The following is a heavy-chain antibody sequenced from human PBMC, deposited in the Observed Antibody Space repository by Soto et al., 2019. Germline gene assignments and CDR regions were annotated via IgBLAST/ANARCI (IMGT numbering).Heavy chain of an antibody. J-gene: IGHJ3*02. CDR3: ASLYDFGPSAAFDI. CDR1: GYTFTGYY. Sequence: SVKVSCKASGYTFTGYYMHWVRQAPGQRLEWMGWINASNGNTKYSQKFQGRVTMTRDTSASTAYMELSSLRSEDTAVYYCASLYDFGPSAAFDIWGQGTMVTVSS. V-gene: IGHV1-3*01. D-gene: IGHD3-3*01. CDR2: INASNGNT.